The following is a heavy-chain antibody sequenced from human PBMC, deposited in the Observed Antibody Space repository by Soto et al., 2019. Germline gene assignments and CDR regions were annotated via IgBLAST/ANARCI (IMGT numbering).Heavy chain of an antibody. Sequence: GGSLRLSCAASGFTFSSYAMNWARQAPGKGLEWVSTIIDSGGSTYYADTVKGRFTISRDNSKNTLYLQMNSLGAEDAAVYYCAKPAPGTRNSCDIWGQGTMVTVSS. CDR2: IIDSGGST. CDR1: GFTFSSYA. D-gene: IGHD6-13*01. J-gene: IGHJ3*02. V-gene: IGHV3-23*01. CDR3: AKPAPGTRNSCDI.